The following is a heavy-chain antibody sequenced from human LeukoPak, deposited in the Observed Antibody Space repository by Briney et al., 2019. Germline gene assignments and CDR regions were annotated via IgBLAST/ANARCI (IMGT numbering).Heavy chain of an antibody. V-gene: IGHV1-69*13. Sequence: ASVKVSCKASGGTFSSYAISWVRQAPGQGLEWMGGIIPIFGTANYAQKFQGRVTITADESTSTAYMELSSLRSEDTAVYYCARNLVVPAAVPNYYYYYYMDVWGKGTTVTVSS. CDR2: IIPIFGTA. J-gene: IGHJ6*03. D-gene: IGHD2-2*01. CDR3: ARNLVVPAAVPNYYYYYYMDV. CDR1: GGTFSSYA.